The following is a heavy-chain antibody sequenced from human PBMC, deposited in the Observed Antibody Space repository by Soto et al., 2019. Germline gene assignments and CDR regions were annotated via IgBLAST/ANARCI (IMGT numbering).Heavy chain of an antibody. CDR1: GGTISSYY. Sequence: PSETQSLTCTVSGGTISSYYWGWIRQSPGKGLEWIGYISYSGSTYYNPSLKSRVAISVDTSKNQISLKLSSVTAADTAVYYCAREPSPWGQGTLVTVSS. CDR2: ISYSGST. J-gene: IGHJ5*02. CDR3: AREPSP. V-gene: IGHV4-59*12.